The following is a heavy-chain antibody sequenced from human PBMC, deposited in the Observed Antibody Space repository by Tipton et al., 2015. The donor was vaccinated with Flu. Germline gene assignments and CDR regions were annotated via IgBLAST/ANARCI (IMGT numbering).Heavy chain of an antibody. Sequence: LRLSCTVSGGSMRRSDYYWGWIRQPPGQGLERIGNIHRSGSSYRNPSLESRVIMSVDTSKNQFSLKLSSVTAADTAVYYCARRDYSNYVSEPKNWFDPWGQGVLVTVSS. V-gene: IGHV4-39*07. CDR3: ARRDYSNYVSEPKNWFDP. D-gene: IGHD4-11*01. CDR2: IHRSGSS. J-gene: IGHJ5*02. CDR1: GGSMRRSDYY.